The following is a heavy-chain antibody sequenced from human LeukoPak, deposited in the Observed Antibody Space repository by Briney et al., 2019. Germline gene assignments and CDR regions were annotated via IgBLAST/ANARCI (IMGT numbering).Heavy chain of an antibody. CDR2: INPNSGGT. Sequence: GASVKVSCKASGYTFTSYDINWVRQATGQGLEWMGWINPNSGGTNYAQKFQGRVTMTRDTPISTAYMELSRLRSDDTAVYYCATNWGAAAGTGFVEDYWGQGTLVTVSS. V-gene: IGHV1-2*02. J-gene: IGHJ4*02. CDR1: GYTFTSYD. CDR3: ATNWGAAAGTGFVEDY. D-gene: IGHD6-13*01.